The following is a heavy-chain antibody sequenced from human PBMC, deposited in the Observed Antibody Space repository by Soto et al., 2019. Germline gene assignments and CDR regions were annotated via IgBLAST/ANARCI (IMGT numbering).Heavy chain of an antibody. J-gene: IGHJ4*02. V-gene: IGHV4-31*03. CDR1: GGSISSGGYY. D-gene: IGHD3-22*01. CDR3: ARDSFYYDSSGYRPFDY. CDR2: IYYSGST. Sequence: QVQLQESGPGLVKPSQTLSLTCTVSGGSISSGGYYWSWIRQHPGKGLEWIGYIYYSGSTYYNPSLKCRVTISVDTAKNQFSLKLSSVTAADTAVYYCARDSFYYDSSGYRPFDYWGQGTLVTVSS.